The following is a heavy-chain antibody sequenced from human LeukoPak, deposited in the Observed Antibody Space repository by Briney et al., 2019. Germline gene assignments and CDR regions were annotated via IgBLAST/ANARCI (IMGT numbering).Heavy chain of an antibody. CDR2: VYYSGNT. Sequence: SETLSLTCTVSGDSISRSTYYWGWIRQPPGKGLEWIGSVYYSGNTYYNPSLKSRVTMSIDTSKNQFSLKLSSVTAADTAVYYCARRYCSSTSCYFFDYWGQGTLVAVSS. CDR3: ARRYCSSTSCYFFDY. CDR1: GDSISRSTYY. J-gene: IGHJ4*02. D-gene: IGHD2-2*01. V-gene: IGHV4-39*01.